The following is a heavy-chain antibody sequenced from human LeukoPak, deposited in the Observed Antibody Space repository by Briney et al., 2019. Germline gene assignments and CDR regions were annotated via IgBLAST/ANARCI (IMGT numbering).Heavy chain of an antibody. Sequence: PGGSLRLSCTASGFTFSSYEMNWVRQAPGKGLEWISYIHRGASAIYYADSVKGRFAISRDGAKNSLYLQMDSLRVEDTAIYYCARGHSDALFYWGQGTRVTVSS. CDR1: GFTFSSYE. J-gene: IGHJ4*02. D-gene: IGHD2-21*02. V-gene: IGHV3-48*03. CDR2: IHRGASAI. CDR3: ARGHSDALFY.